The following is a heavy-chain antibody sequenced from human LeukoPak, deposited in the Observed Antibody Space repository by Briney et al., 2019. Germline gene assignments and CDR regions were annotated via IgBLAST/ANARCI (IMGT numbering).Heavy chain of an antibody. Sequence: GRSLRLSCAASGFTFSSYSLHWVRQAPGKGLEWVAIIWYDGSNTIYEDSVKGRFTISRDDSKNTLHLQMNGLRAEDTGVYYCVREGRIAVAGLNWFDPWGQGTLVTVSS. J-gene: IGHJ5*02. V-gene: IGHV3-33*01. CDR2: IWYDGSNT. CDR3: VREGRIAVAGLNWFDP. D-gene: IGHD6-19*01. CDR1: GFTFSSYS.